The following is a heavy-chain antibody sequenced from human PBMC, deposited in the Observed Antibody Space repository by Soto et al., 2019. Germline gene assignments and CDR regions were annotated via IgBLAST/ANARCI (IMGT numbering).Heavy chain of an antibody. CDR2: FFHTGTA. Sequence: QVQLQESGPGLVKPSETLSLNCSVSGDAISRHYWSWIRQSPGKGLEWLGYFFHTGTALYNPSLRSRVTLSVDTSKNPFSLKLTSVIPADTAVYFCVRNYGGNSQFFDLWGRGTLVTVSS. CDR3: VRNYGGNSQFFDL. J-gene: IGHJ2*01. D-gene: IGHD4-17*01. V-gene: IGHV4-59*11. CDR1: GDAISRHY.